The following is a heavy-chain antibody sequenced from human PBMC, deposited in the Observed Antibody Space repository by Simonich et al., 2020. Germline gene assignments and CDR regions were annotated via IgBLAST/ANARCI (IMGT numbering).Heavy chain of an antibody. CDR3: ARSTTGTTAFDI. J-gene: IGHJ3*02. V-gene: IGHV1-18*01. CDR1: GYTVTSYG. CDR2: INAYKSNT. Sequence: QVQLVQSGAEVKKPGASVKVSCKASGYTVTSYGISGGRQAPGQGLEWMGWINAYKSNTNYAQKLQGRVTMTTDTSTSTAYMELRSLRSDDTAVYYCARSTTGTTAFDIWGQGTMVTVSS. D-gene: IGHD1-1*01.